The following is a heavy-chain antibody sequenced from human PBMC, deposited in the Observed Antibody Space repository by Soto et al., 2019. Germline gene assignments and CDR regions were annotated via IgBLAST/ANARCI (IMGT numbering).Heavy chain of an antibody. J-gene: IGHJ4*02. CDR3: ARDFRPANWGFEYFDY. D-gene: IGHD7-27*01. V-gene: IGHV3-21*01. CDR2: ISSSSSYI. Sequence: GGSLRPPCAASGFTSSTFSMNWVRQAPGKGLEWVSSISSSSSYIYYADSVKGRFTISRDNTKNSLYLQMNSLRAEDTAVYYCARDFRPANWGFEYFDYWGQGTLVTVSS. CDR1: GFTSSTFS.